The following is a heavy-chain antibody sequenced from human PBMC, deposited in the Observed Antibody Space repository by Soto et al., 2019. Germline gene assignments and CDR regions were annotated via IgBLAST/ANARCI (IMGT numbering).Heavy chain of an antibody. CDR3: ARGGYCSGGRCLWKSTGMDV. V-gene: IGHV3-11*01. Sequence: QVHLVESEGGLVKPGGSLRLSCAASGFTFSDYYMSWVRQAPGKGLEWISYISSSGSTIFYAPSVKGRFTISRDNAKNSLDLQMDRLRAEDTAVYFCARGGYCSGGRCLWKSTGMDVWGRGTTVIVSS. CDR1: GFTFSDYY. J-gene: IGHJ6*02. D-gene: IGHD2-15*01. CDR2: ISSSGSTI.